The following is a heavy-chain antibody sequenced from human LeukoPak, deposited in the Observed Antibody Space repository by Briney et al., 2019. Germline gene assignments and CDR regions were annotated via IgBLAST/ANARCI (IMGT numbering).Heavy chain of an antibody. V-gene: IGHV1-69*13. D-gene: IGHD3-22*01. CDR2: IIPIFQTA. CDR1: GGTFNSHG. Sequence: SVKVSCKTSGGTFNSHGISWVRQAPGQGLEWMGGIIPIFQTATYAENFQDRLTIIADESTNTVYMELSSLRSDDTAVYYCARDYNYDSSASDDALDVWGQGTTVTVSS. J-gene: IGHJ3*01. CDR3: ARDYNYDSSASDDALDV.